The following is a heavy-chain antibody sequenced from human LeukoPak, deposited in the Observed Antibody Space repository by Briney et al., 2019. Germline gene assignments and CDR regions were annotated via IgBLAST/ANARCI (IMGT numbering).Heavy chain of an antibody. CDR1: GFTFSSYA. CDR3: AKGQEKYYYGSGSYHPSYYYYYGMDV. D-gene: IGHD3-10*01. J-gene: IGHJ6*02. Sequence: GGSLRLSCAASGFTFSSYAMSWVRQAPGKGLEWVSAISGSGGSTYYADSVKGRFTISRDNSKNTLYLQMNSLRAEDTAVYYCAKGQEKYYYGSGSYHPSYYYYYGMDVWGQGTTVTVSS. V-gene: IGHV3-23*01. CDR2: ISGSGGST.